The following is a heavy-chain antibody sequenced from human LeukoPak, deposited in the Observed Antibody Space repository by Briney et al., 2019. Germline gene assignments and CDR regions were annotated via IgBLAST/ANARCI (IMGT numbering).Heavy chain of an antibody. CDR1: GFTFSSYS. CDR2: ISSSSSYI. Sequence: GGSLRLSCAASGFTFSSYSMNWVRQAPGKGLEWVSSISSSSSYIYYADSVKGRFTISRDNAKNSLYLQMISLRAEDTAVYYWARVWGGYNCNDVEPYYFDYWGQGTLVTVSS. D-gene: IGHD1-1*01. J-gene: IGHJ4*02. CDR3: ARVWGGYNCNDVEPYYFDY. V-gene: IGHV3-21*01.